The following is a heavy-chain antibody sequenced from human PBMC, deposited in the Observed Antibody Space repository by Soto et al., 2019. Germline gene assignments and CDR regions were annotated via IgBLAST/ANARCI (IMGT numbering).Heavy chain of an antibody. CDR1: GFPFSSYG. D-gene: IGHD2-15*01. Sequence: QVQLVESGGGVVQPGRSLRLSCAASGFPFSSYGMHWVRQAPGKGLDWVTLISYDGSNKYYADSVKGRFTISRDNSKHTLYLEMSSLRVEDTAVYYCAGGQYYFDYCGQGPLVSVSS. CDR3: AGGQYYFDY. J-gene: IGHJ4*02. CDR2: ISYDGSNK. V-gene: IGHV3-30*03.